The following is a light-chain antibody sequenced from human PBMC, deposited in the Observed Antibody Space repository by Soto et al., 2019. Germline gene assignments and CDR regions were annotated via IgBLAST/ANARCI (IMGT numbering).Light chain of an antibody. J-gene: IGKJ1*01. Sequence: EIVLTQSPGTLSLSPGERATLSCRASQSVSSGYLAWYQQRPGQAPRLLIYGASRRATDIPDRFSGSGSGTEFTLTISRLEPEDFVIYYCQQYGTSPRTFGQGTKVEI. CDR2: GAS. V-gene: IGKV3-20*01. CDR1: QSVSSGY. CDR3: QQYGTSPRT.